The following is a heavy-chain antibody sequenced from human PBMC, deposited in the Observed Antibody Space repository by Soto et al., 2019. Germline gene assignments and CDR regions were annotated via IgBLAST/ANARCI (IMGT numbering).Heavy chain of an antibody. Sequence: QVQLQESGPGLVKPSQTLSLTCTVSGGSISSGGYYWTWIRQHPGKGLEWIGYIYYSGSTYYNPPLKSRVTMTVDTSKIQFSLKLSSVTAADTAVYYCARVCGGDCHYGMDVWGQGTTVTVSS. D-gene: IGHD2-21*02. CDR1: GGSISSGGYY. J-gene: IGHJ6*02. CDR2: IYYSGST. CDR3: ARVCGGDCHYGMDV. V-gene: IGHV4-31*03.